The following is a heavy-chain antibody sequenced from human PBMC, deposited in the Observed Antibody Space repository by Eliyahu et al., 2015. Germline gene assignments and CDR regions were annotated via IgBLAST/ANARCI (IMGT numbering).Heavy chain of an antibody. D-gene: IGHD2-2*01. Sequence: EVQLVESGGGLVKPGGSLRLSCAASGFTFSSYSMNWVRQAPGKGLEWVSSISSSSSFIYYADSVKGRFTISRDNAKNSLYLQMNSLRAEDTAVYYCAREEGTSKDPWGQGTLVTVSS. CDR3: AREEGTSKDP. J-gene: IGHJ5*02. CDR1: GFTFSSYS. V-gene: IGHV3-21*01. CDR2: ISSSSSFI.